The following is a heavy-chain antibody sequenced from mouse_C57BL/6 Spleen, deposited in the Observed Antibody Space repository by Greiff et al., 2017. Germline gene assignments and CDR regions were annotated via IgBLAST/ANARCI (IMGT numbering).Heavy chain of an antibody. J-gene: IGHJ3*01. Sequence: VQLQQSGPELVKPGASVKISCKASGYTFTDYYMNWVKQSHGKSLEWIGDINPNNGGTSYNQKFKGKATLTVDKSSSTAYMELRSLTSEDSAVYYCAREGGYPWGQGTLVTVSA. CDR2: INPNNGGT. V-gene: IGHV1-26*01. D-gene: IGHD2-2*01. CDR1: GYTFTDYY. CDR3: AREGGYP.